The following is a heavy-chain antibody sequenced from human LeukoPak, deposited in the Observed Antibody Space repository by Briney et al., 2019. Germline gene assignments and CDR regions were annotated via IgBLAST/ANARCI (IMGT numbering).Heavy chain of an antibody. V-gene: IGHV1-46*01. CDR1: GYTFTVYY. CDR2: ILPIFNST. CDR3: ARVKGASDNYGDDY. Sequence: ASVKVSCKASGYTFTVYYMHWVRQAPGQGLEWMGTILPIFNSTNYAQKFQDRVTVTADESTGTVYMEVNSLRSDDTAVYYCARVKGASDNYGDDYWGQGTLVTVSS. D-gene: IGHD4-17*01. J-gene: IGHJ4*02.